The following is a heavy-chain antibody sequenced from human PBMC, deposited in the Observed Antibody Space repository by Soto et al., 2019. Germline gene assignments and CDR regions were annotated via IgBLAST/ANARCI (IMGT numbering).Heavy chain of an antibody. D-gene: IGHD2-2*01. CDR1: GGTFSSYA. Sequence: AVKVSCKASGGTFSSYAISWVRQAPGQGLEWMGGIIPIFGTANYAQKFQGRVTITADESTSTAYMELSSLRSEDTAVYYCAREYCSSTSCPSPGHYWGQGTLVIVSS. J-gene: IGHJ4*02. V-gene: IGHV1-69*13. CDR2: IIPIFGTA. CDR3: AREYCSSTSCPSPGHY.